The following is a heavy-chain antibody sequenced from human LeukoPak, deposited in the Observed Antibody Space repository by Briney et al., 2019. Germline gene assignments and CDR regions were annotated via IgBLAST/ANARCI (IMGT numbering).Heavy chain of an antibody. CDR2: INHSGST. CDR3: ARGRRVTSIAARLGPQIDY. J-gene: IGHJ4*02. D-gene: IGHD6-6*01. V-gene: IGHV4-34*01. CDR1: GGSFSGYY. Sequence: SETPSLTCAVYGGSFSGYYWSWIRQPPGKGLEWIGEINHSGSTNYNPSLKRRVTIPVDTSKNQFSLTRSSVTAADTAVYYCARGRRVTSIAARLGPQIDYWGQGTLVTVSS.